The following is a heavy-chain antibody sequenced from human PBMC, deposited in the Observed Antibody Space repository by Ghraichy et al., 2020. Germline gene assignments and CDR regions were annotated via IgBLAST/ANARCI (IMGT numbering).Heavy chain of an antibody. CDR2: INSDGSST. CDR1: GFTFSSYW. D-gene: IGHD2-15*01. CDR3: ARDWGGYCSGGSCSGWFDP. J-gene: IGHJ5*02. V-gene: IGHV3-74*01. Sequence: LSLTCAASGFTFSSYWMHWVRQAPGKGLVWVSRINSDGSSTSYADSVKGRFTISRDNAKNTLYLQMNSLRAEDTAVYYCARDWGGYCSGGSCSGWFDPWGQGTLVTVSS.